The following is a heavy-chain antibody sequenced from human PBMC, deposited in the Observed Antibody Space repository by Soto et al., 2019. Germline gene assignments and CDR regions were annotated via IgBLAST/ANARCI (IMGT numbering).Heavy chain of an antibody. CDR2: IYYSGST. D-gene: IGHD1-7*01. J-gene: IGHJ6*02. CDR3: ARGLAGNWNYAPKYYGMDV. Sequence: LSLTCTVSGGSISSYYWSWIRQPPGKGLEWIGYIYYSGSTNYNPSLKSRVTISVDTSKNQFSLKLSSVTAADTAVYYCARGLAGNWNYAPKYYGMDVWGQGTTVTVSS. CDR1: GGSISSYY. V-gene: IGHV4-59*01.